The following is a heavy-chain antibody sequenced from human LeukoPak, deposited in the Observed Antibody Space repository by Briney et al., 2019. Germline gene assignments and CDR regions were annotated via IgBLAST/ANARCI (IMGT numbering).Heavy chain of an antibody. Sequence: PGGSLRLSCVASGFISRDYAMSWVRQAPAGGLEWVSSLRGDGETFYTDSVKGCFTLSRDHSRNTVYLQLNNLRVEDTAVYYCAKASWVSSADAVLWGQGTLVTVS. CDR3: AKASWVSSADAVL. CDR1: GFISRDYA. CDR2: LRGDGET. D-gene: IGHD3-16*01. J-gene: IGHJ4*02. V-gene: IGHV3-23*01.